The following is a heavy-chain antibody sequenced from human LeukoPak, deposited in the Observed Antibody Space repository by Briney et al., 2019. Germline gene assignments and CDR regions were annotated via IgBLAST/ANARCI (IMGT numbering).Heavy chain of an antibody. CDR2: IYPDDSNT. CDR3: ARQTRRTAMEDRRIGY. J-gene: IGHJ4*02. Sequence: GESLKISCKGSGYSFTSYWIGWVRQMPGKGLEWMGIIYPDDSNTGYNPSFQGQVTMSTDKSVSTAYLQWSSLKASDTAIYYCARQTRRTAMEDRRIGYWGQGTLVIVSS. CDR1: GYSFTSYW. V-gene: IGHV5-51*01. D-gene: IGHD1-1*01.